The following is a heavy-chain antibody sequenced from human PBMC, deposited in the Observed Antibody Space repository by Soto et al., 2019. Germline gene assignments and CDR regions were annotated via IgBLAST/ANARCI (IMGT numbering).Heavy chain of an antibody. V-gene: IGHV1-69*02. CDR1: GGTFSSYT. CDR2: IIPILGIA. Sequence: QVQLVHSGAEVKKPGSSVKVSCKASGGTFSSYTISWVRQAPGQGLEWMGRIIPILGIANYAQKFKGRVTITADKSTSTAYMELSSLRSEDTAVYYCARADCSGGSCYSLDYAFDIWGQGTMVTVSS. D-gene: IGHD2-15*01. CDR3: ARADCSGGSCYSLDYAFDI. J-gene: IGHJ3*02.